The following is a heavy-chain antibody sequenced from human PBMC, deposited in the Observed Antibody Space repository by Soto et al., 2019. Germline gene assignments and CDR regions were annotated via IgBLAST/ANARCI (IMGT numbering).Heavy chain of an antibody. CDR3: ARAPYDILTGPQRGLNYYYYGMDV. Sequence: PSETLSLTCTVSGGSISSGGYYWSWIRQHPGKGLEWIGYIYYSGSTYYNPSLKSRVTISVDTSKNQLSLKLSSVTAADTAVYYCARAPYDILTGPQRGLNYYYYGMDVWGQGTTVTVSS. D-gene: IGHD3-9*01. CDR1: GGSISSGGYY. CDR2: IYYSGST. V-gene: IGHV4-31*03. J-gene: IGHJ6*02.